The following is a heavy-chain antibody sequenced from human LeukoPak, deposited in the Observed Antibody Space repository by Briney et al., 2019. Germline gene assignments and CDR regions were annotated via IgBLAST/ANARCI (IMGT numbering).Heavy chain of an antibody. D-gene: IGHD2-2*01. Sequence: PSETLSLTCAVYGGSFSGYYWSWIRQPPGKGLEWIGEINHSGSTNYNPSLKSRVTISVDTSKNQFSLKLSSVTAADTAVYYCARRRIVVVPAAIDYWGQGTLVTVSS. CDR1: GGSFSGYY. V-gene: IGHV4-34*01. J-gene: IGHJ4*02. CDR2: INHSGST. CDR3: ARRRIVVVPAAIDY.